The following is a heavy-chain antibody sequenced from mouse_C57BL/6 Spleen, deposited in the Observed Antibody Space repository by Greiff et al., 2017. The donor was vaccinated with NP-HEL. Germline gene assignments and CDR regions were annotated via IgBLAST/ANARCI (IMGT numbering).Heavy chain of an antibody. CDR1: GYTFTEYT. D-gene: IGHD1-1*01. J-gene: IGHJ4*01. CDR3: ARHERVTTVVAPGAMDY. V-gene: IGHV1-62-2*01. CDR2: FYPGSGSI. Sequence: QVQLQQSGAELVKPGASVKLSCKASGYTFTEYTIHWVKQRSGQGLEWIGWFYPGSGSIKYNEKFKDKATLTADKSSRNVYMELSRLTSEDSAVYFCARHERVTTVVAPGAMDYWGQGTSVTVSS.